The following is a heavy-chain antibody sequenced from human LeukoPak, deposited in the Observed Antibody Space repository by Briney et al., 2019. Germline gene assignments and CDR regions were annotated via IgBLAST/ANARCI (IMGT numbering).Heavy chain of an antibody. D-gene: IGHD3-10*01. CDR1: GGSICSYY. CDR3: ARHRLLWFGEPSRAFDI. J-gene: IGHJ3*02. CDR2: IYYSGTT. Sequence: SETLSLTCTVSGGSICSYYWSWIRQPPGKGLEWIGYIYYSGTTNYNPSLKSRVTISVDTSKKQFSLKLSSVTAADTAVYYCARHRLLWFGEPSRAFDIWGRGTMVTVSS. V-gene: IGHV4-59*08.